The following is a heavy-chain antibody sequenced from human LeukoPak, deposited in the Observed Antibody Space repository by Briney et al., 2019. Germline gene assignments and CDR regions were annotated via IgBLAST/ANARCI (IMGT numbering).Heavy chain of an antibody. D-gene: IGHD3-22*01. V-gene: IGHV1-2*02. J-gene: IGHJ4*02. CDR3: ARVTYYYDSTPASDY. CDR2: INPDSGGT. Sequence: ASVKVSCKASGYTFTGYYMHWVRQAPGQGLEWMGWINPDSGGTEYAQKFQGRVTMTTDTSTSTAYMELRSLRSDDTAVYYCARVTYYYDSTPASDYWGQGTLVTVSS. CDR1: GYTFTGYY.